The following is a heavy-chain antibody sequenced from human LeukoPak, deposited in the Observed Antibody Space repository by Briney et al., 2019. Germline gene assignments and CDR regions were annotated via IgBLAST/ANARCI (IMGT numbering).Heavy chain of an antibody. CDR1: GFIFSTYW. V-gene: IGHV3-7*01. Sequence: GGSLRLSCAASGFIFSTYWMSWVRQAPGKGLEWVANIKEDGSAKYYVDSVKGRFTISRDNAKNSLYLQMNSLRAEDTAVYYCARGIDWFDTWGQGTLVTVSS. CDR3: ARGIDWFDT. J-gene: IGHJ5*02. D-gene: IGHD2-15*01. CDR2: IKEDGSAK.